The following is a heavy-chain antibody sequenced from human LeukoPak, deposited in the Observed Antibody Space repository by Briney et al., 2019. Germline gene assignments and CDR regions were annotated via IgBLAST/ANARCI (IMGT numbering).Heavy chain of an antibody. CDR2: IWYDGSNK. CDR3: ARDYYYYGMDV. Sequence: GGSLRLSCAASGFTFSSYGMHWVRQAPGKGLEWVAVIWYDGSNKYYADSVKGRFTISRDNSKNTLYLQMNSLRAEDTAVYYCARDYYYYGMDVWGQGTTVTVSS. J-gene: IGHJ6*02. V-gene: IGHV3-33*01. CDR1: GFTFSSYG.